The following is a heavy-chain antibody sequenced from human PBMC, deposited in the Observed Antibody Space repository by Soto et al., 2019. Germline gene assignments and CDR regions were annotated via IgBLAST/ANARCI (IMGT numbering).Heavy chain of an antibody. CDR3: AREGSSGFGMDV. J-gene: IGHJ6*02. CDR2: IYTSGTS. Sequence: QVQLQQSGPGLVKPSETLALTCTVSGGSIRRYYWSWIRQPAGKALVWIGRIYTSGTSNYNPSLKVRVTILLAQSKNQFSLDLSSVTDADTAVYYCAREGSSGFGMDVWCQGTTVTVSS. V-gene: IGHV4-4*07. D-gene: IGHD6-25*01. CDR1: GGSIRRYY.